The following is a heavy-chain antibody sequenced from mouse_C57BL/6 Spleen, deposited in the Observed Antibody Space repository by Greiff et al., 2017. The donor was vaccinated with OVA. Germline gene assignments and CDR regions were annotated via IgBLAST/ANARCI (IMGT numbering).Heavy chain of an antibody. J-gene: IGHJ4*01. V-gene: IGHV6-3*01. D-gene: IGHD1-1*01. CDR2: IRLKSDNYAT. CDR1: GFTFSNYW. Sequence: EVKLEESGGGLVQPGGSMKLSCVASGFTFSNYWMNWVRQSPEKGLEWVAQIRLKSDNYATHYAESVKGRFTISRDDSKSSVYLQMNNIRAEDTGIYYCTPLIYYYGSSYAMDYWGQGTSVTVSS. CDR3: TPLIYYYGSSYAMDY.